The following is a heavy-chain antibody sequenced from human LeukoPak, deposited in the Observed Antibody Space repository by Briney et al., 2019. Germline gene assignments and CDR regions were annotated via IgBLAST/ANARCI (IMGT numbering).Heavy chain of an antibody. CDR2: IIPILGIA. Sequence: SVKVSCKASGGTFSSYAISWVRQAPGQGLEWMGRIIPILGIANYAQKFQGRVTITADKSTSTAYMELSSLRSEDTAVYYCASGTYNDFVVYWGQGTLVTVSS. D-gene: IGHD1-1*01. CDR1: GGTFSSYA. V-gene: IGHV1-69*04. J-gene: IGHJ4*02. CDR3: ASGTYNDFVVY.